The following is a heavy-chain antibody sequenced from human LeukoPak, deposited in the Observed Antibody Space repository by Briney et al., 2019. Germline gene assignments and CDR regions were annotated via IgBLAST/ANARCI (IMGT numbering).Heavy chain of an antibody. CDR3: TRGTNDYGGIERKKPFDY. CDR1: GFTFSSYG. J-gene: IGHJ4*02. CDR2: ISYDGSNK. Sequence: GGSLRLSCAASGFTFSSYGMHWVRQAPGKGLEWVAVISYDGSNKYYVDSVKGRFTISRDNSKNTLYLQMSSLRAEDTAVYYCTRGTNDYGGIERKKPFDYWGQGSLVTVSS. V-gene: IGHV3-30-3*01. D-gene: IGHD4-23*01.